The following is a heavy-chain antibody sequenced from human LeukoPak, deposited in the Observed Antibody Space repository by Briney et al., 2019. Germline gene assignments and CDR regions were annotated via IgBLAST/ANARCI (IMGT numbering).Heavy chain of an antibody. V-gene: IGHV4-59*01. CDR1: GGSIGSYY. CDR3: ARDSWWDGSKTFSDWFGP. Sequence: SETLSLTGTVSGGSIGSYYWSWVRQPPEKGLEWIGNIVYTGRTNYNPSLKSRVTISIDTSKNQFSLRLNSVTAADTAVYYCARDSWWDGSKTFSDWFGPWGQGTLVTVSS. D-gene: IGHD3-10*01. CDR2: IVYTGRT. J-gene: IGHJ5*02.